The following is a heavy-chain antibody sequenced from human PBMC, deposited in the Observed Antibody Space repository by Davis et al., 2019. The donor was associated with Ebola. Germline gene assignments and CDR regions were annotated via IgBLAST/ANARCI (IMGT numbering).Heavy chain of an antibody. V-gene: IGHV1-2*06. D-gene: IGHD3-16*01. CDR3: ATGFGVDY. J-gene: IGHJ4*02. CDR1: GYTFTGYY. CDR2: INPNSGGT. Sequence: AASVKVSCKASGYTFTGYYMHWVRQAPGQGLEWMGRINPNSGGTNYAQKFQGRVIMTRNTSISTAYMELSSLRSEDTAVYYCATGFGVDYWGQGTLVTVSS.